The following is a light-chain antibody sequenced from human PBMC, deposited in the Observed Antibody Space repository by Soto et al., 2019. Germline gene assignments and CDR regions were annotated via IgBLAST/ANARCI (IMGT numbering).Light chain of an antibody. CDR3: HQYNGWPRT. J-gene: IGKJ1*01. CDR1: QNISRS. CDR2: GTS. Sequence: MVMTQSPVTLSVSLWQGSTLSSRASQNISRSLAWYQQKPGQGPSLLIYGTSTRAGGVPARFSGGGSGTEFTLTITSLQSEDFAVYYCHQYNGWPRTFGQGTKVDI. V-gene: IGKV3-15*01.